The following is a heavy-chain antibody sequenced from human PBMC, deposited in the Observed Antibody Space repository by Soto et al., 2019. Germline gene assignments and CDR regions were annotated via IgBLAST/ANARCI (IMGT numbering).Heavy chain of an antibody. J-gene: IGHJ6*02. CDR3: LAAARPNYYYGMQV. D-gene: IGHD6-6*01. V-gene: IGHV4-31*03. Sequence: PSETLSLPCTVSGGSISSGGYYWSWIRQHPGQGLEWIGYIYYSGRTYYNPSLKSRVTISVDTSKNQFSLKLSSVTAADTAVYYCLAAARPNYYYGMQVWGQGTTVTVSS. CDR2: IYYSGRT. CDR1: GGSISSGGYY.